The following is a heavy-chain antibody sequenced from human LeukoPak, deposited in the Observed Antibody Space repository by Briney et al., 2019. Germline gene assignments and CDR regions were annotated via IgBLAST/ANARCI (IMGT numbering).Heavy chain of an antibody. V-gene: IGHV1-2*02. CDR1: GYTFTGYY. Sequence: ASVKVPCKASGYTFTGYYMHWVRQAPGQGLEWMEWINPNSGGTNYAQKFQGRVTMTRDTSISTAYMELSRLRSDDTAVYYCASVYYYGSGSDYWGQGTLVTVSS. CDR2: INPNSGGT. J-gene: IGHJ4*02. D-gene: IGHD3-10*01. CDR3: ASVYYYGSGSDY.